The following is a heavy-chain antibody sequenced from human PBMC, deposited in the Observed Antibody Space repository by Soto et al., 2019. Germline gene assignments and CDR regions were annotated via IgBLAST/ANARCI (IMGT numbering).Heavy chain of an antibody. CDR2: ISYDRSNK. CDR3: AKYISRGRITIPYYGMDV. V-gene: IGHV3-30*18. J-gene: IGHJ6*02. Sequence: GGSLRLSCAVSGFTFSSYGIHWGRQAPRKGLQWVAVISYDRSNKYYADSVKGRFTISRDNSKNPLYLQMNSLTAEDTAVYYCAKYISRGRITIPYYGMDVWGQGTTVTVSS. CDR1: GFTFSSYG. D-gene: IGHD1-20*01.